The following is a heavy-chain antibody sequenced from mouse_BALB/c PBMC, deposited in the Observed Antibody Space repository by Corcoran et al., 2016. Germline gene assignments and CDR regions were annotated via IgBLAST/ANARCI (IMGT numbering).Heavy chain of an antibody. V-gene: IGHV1-69*02. CDR2: IYPSDSYT. CDR1: GYTFTNYW. CDR3: TRSVPSNWFAY. Sequence: QVQLQKPGAELVRPGASVKLSCRASGYTFTNYWIIWVKQRPGQGLEWIGNIYPSDSYTNYNQKFKYKATLTVDKSSSTAYMQLSSPTSEDSAVYYCTRSVPSNWFAYWGQGTLVTVSA. J-gene: IGHJ3*01.